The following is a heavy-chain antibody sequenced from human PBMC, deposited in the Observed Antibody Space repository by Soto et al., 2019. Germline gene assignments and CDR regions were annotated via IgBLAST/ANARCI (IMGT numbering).Heavy chain of an antibody. J-gene: IGHJ4*02. CDR3: ARDGQLARFDL. V-gene: IGHV3-33*01. CDR2: IWFDGRDT. CDR1: GFIFSNYG. Sequence: GGSLRLSCAASGFIFSNYGMHWVRQAPGKGLECIAFIWFDGRDTYRADSVKGRFTLSRDISKSTLFLQMNSLRAEDTAIYYCARDGQLARFDLWGQGTLVTVSS. D-gene: IGHD1-1*01.